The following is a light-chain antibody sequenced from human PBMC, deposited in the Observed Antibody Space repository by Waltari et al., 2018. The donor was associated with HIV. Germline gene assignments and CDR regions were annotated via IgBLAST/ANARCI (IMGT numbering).Light chain of an antibody. J-gene: IGLJ2*01. V-gene: IGLV2-8*01. CDR2: EVK. CDR3: SSYAGYSNFAV. CDR1: SSDVGAYKF. Sequence: QSALTQPPSASGSPGQSVTISCTGTSSDVGAYKFVSWYQQRSGQAHDLIIYEVKRRPPGVPQRFFGSKSGNTASLTVAGLQAADEAEYFCSSYAGYSNFAVFGGGTKLTVL.